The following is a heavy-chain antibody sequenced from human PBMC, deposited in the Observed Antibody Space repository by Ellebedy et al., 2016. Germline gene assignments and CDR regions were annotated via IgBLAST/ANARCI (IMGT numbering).Heavy chain of an antibody. CDR3: ARGGRTTGTTRSLEY. V-gene: IGHV1-18*01. CDR1: GDTFTTYG. D-gene: IGHD1-1*01. J-gene: IGHJ4*02. Sequence: ASVKVSCXASGDTFTTYGISWVRQAPGQGLEWMGWIRVYNGDSNYAQKLQGRVSLTTDTSTSTAYMELRSLRSDDTALYYCARGGRTTGTTRSLEYWGQGTLVTVS. CDR2: IRVYNGDS.